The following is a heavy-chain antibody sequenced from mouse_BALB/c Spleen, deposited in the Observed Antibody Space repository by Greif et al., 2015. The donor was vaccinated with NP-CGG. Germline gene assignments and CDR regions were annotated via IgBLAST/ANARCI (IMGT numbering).Heavy chain of an antibody. J-gene: IGHJ4*01. Sequence: EVKVVESGGDLVKPGGSLKLSCAASGFTFSSYGMSWVRQTPDKRLEWVATISSGGSYTYYPDSVKGRFTISRDNAKNTLYLQMSSLKSEDTAMYYCARKITTAPYYYAMDYWGQGTSVTVSS. CDR2: ISSGGSYT. CDR3: ARKITTAPYYYAMDY. CDR1: GFTFSSYG. V-gene: IGHV5-6*01. D-gene: IGHD1-2*01.